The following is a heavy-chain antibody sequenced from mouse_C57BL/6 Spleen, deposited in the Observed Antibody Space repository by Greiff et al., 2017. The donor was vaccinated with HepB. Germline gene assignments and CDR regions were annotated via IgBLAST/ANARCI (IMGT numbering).Heavy chain of an antibody. CDR3: AKEEVITTVVEDYYAMDY. D-gene: IGHD1-1*01. V-gene: IGHV2-3*01. CDR1: GFSLTSYG. CDR2: IWGDGST. Sequence: QVQLQQSGPGLVAPSQSLSITCTVSGFSLTSYGVSWVRQPPGKGLEWLGVIWGDGSTNYHSALISRLSISKDNSKSQVFLKLNSLQTDDTATYYCAKEEVITTVVEDYYAMDYWGQGTSVTVSS. J-gene: IGHJ4*01.